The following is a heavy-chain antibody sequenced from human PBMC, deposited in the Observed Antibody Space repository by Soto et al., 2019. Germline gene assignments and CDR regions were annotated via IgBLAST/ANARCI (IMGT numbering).Heavy chain of an antibody. CDR3: AKGHIAGPTAWLDP. D-gene: IGHD6-13*01. Sequence: PGGSLRLSCAASGFTFSSYALTWVRQAPGKGLEWVSAISNNGGSTYYADSVKGRFTVSRDNSKNTLYLQMNSLRAEDTAVYYCAKGHIAGPTAWLDPWGQGTLVTVSS. CDR1: GFTFSSYA. CDR2: ISNNGGST. J-gene: IGHJ5*02. V-gene: IGHV3-23*01.